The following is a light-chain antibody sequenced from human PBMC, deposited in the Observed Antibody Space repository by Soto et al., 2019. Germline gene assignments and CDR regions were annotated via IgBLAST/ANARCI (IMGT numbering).Light chain of an antibody. CDR2: DAS. CDR3: KQRSNWPLT. V-gene: IGKV3-11*01. CDR1: QSVSSY. J-gene: IGKJ5*01. Sequence: EIVMTQSPATLSVSPGERATLSCRASQSVSSYLAWYQQKPGQAPRLLIYDASNRATGIQARFSGSGSGTDFTLTIRSLEPEDFAVYYCKQRSNWPLTFGQGTRLEIK.